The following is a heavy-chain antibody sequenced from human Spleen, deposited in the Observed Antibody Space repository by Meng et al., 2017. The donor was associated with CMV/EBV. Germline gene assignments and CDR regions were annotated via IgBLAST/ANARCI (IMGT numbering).Heavy chain of an antibody. CDR3: ARDTVMLAFDI. Sequence: SETLSLTCAVSDYSISNGYYWGWIRQPPGKGLEWIGSMSQSGSSYYNPSLKSRVTISVDTSSNQISLKLTSMTAADTAVYFCARDTVMLAFDIWGPGTMVTVSS. CDR2: MSQSGSS. CDR1: DYSISNGYY. V-gene: IGHV4-38-2*01. J-gene: IGHJ3*02. D-gene: IGHD4-11*01.